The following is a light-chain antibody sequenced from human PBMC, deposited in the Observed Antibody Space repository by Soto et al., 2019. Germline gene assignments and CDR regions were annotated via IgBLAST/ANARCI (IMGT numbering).Light chain of an antibody. CDR3: QNYNNLAMT. Sequence: DIPLTQSPPSLSASIGDRVTITCRASQDINKYLAWYQQKPGKVPNLLIYDASTLQSEVPSRFSGSGSGTDCTLTISSLQPEDVATYYCQNYNNLAMTFGPGTKVDVK. J-gene: IGKJ3*01. CDR1: QDINKY. CDR2: DAS. V-gene: IGKV1-27*01.